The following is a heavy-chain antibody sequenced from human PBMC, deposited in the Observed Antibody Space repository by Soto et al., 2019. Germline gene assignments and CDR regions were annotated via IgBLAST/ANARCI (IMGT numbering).Heavy chain of an antibody. D-gene: IGHD3-22*01. J-gene: IGHJ4*02. V-gene: IGHV4-34*01. CDR1: GGSFSGYY. CDR3: ARVEYYYDSSGYYYECFDY. Sequence: QVQLQQWGAGLLKPSETLSLTCAVYGGSFSGYYWSWIRQPPGKGLEWIGEINHSGSTNYNPSLKSRVTISVDTSKNQFSLKLSSVTAADTAVYYCARVEYYYDSSGYYYECFDYWGQGTLVTVSS. CDR2: INHSGST.